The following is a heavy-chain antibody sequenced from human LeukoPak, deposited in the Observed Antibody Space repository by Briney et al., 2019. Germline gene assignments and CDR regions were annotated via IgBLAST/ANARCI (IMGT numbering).Heavy chain of an antibody. J-gene: IGHJ4*02. CDR2: IWYDGSNR. V-gene: IGHV3-33*01. CDR1: GFTFSSYG. CDR3: ARGCVGQVALKRGYSGYDWGDGNFDY. Sequence: PGGSLRLSCAASGFTFSSYGMHWVRQAPGKGLEWVAVIWYDGSNRYYADSVKGRFTISRDSSKNTLYLQTNSLRAEDTAVYYCARGCVGQVALKRGYSGYDWGDGNFDYWGQGTLVTVSS. D-gene: IGHD5-12*01.